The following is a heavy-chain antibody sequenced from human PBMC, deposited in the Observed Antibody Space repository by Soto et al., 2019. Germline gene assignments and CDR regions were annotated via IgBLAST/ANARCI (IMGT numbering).Heavy chain of an antibody. CDR1: GFTFSSYA. V-gene: IGHV3-30-3*01. CDR3: AREDEGWFDP. CDR2: ISYDGSNK. J-gene: IGHJ5*02. Sequence: GGSLRLSCAASGFTFSSYAMHWVRQAPGKGLEWVAVISYDGSNKYYADSVKGRFTISRDNSKKTLYLQMNSLRAEDTAVYYCAREDEGWFDPWGQGTLVTVSS.